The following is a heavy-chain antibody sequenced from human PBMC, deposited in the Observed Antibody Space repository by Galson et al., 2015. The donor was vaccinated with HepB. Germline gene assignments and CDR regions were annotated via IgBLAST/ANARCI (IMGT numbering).Heavy chain of an antibody. CDR1: GYTFTSYG. Sequence: SVKVSCKASGYTFTSYGISWVRQAPGQGLEWMGWISGYNGNTNYTQHLQGRVTMTTDTSTSTAYMELRSLRSDDTAVYYCARDKMARSRGWFDPWGQGTLVTVSS. J-gene: IGHJ5*02. D-gene: IGHD5-24*01. CDR2: ISGYNGNT. V-gene: IGHV1-18*01. CDR3: ARDKMARSRGWFDP.